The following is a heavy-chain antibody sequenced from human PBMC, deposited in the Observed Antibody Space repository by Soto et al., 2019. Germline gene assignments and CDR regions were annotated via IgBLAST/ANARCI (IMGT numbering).Heavy chain of an antibody. CDR2: IYPGDSDT. V-gene: IGHV5-51*03. J-gene: IGHJ3*02. CDR3: ARPGVVVVAATPAAFEI. D-gene: IGHD2-15*01. Sequence: EVQLVQSGAEVKQPGESLKISCKGSGYSFTTYWIAWVRQMPGKGLEWMGIIYPGDSDTRYSPSFQGQVTISADKSISTAYLQWSSLQASDTAIYYCARPGVVVVAATPAAFEIWGQGTVVTVSS. CDR1: GYSFTTYW.